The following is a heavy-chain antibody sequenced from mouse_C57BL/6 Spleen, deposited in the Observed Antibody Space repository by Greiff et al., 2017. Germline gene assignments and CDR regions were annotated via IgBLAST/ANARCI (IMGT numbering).Heavy chain of an antibody. Sequence: QVQLQQSGPELVKPGASVKISCKASGYAFSSSWMNWVKQRPGKGLEWIGRIYPGDGDTNYNGKFKGKATLTADKSSSTAYMQLSSLTSEDSAVYFCARRGNYVEYFDYWGQGTTLTVSS. CDR3: ARRGNYVEYFDY. V-gene: IGHV1-82*01. CDR2: IYPGDGDT. CDR1: GYAFSSSW. J-gene: IGHJ2*01. D-gene: IGHD2-1*01.